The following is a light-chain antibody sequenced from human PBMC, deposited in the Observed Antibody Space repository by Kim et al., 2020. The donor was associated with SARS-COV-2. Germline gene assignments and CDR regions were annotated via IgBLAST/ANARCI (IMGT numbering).Light chain of an antibody. J-gene: IGKJ5*01. CDR2: AAS. Sequence: DIQMTQSPSSVSACVGDRVTIPCRESQGLGSWLAWYQQKPEKPPNLLIYAASRLQDGFPSRFSASESGTDFTLTITSVQPEDIATYFFPQAKAFPITFVQGTRRESK. CDR1: QGLGSW. V-gene: IGKV1-12*01. CDR3: PQAKAFPIT.